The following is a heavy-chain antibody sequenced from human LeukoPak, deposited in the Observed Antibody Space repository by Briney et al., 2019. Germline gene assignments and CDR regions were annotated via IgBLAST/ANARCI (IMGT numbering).Heavy chain of an antibody. J-gene: IGHJ4*02. CDR2: FDPEGGET. CDR1: GYTLTELS. D-gene: IGHD6-6*01. CDR3: ATDLGSSSSEGFDY. V-gene: IGHV1-24*01. Sequence: ASVKVSCKVSGYTLTELSMHWVRQAPGKGLEWMGGFDPEGGETIYAQKFQGRVTMTEDTSTDTAYMELSSLRSEDTAVYYCATDLGSSSSEGFDYWGQGTLVTVSS.